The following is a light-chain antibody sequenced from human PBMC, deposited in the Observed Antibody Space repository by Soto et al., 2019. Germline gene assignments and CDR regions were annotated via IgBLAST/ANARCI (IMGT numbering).Light chain of an antibody. CDR2: EVS. J-gene: IGLJ1*01. V-gene: IGLV2-8*01. CDR3: SSYSGTNYHYV. Sequence: TQSPATLSLSPGERATLSCRASQSVSSYLAWYQQHPGKAPKLMIYEVSERPSGVPDRFSGSKSGNTASLTVSGLQADDEADYYCSSYSGTNYHYVFGTGTKVTV. CDR1: SQSVSSY.